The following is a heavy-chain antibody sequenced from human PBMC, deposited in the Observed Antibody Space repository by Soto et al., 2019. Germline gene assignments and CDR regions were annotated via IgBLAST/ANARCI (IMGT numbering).Heavy chain of an antibody. CDR2: IYYSGST. D-gene: IGHD1-26*01. J-gene: IGHJ6*02. CDR1: GDSISTYY. V-gene: IGHV4-59*01. Sequence: QVQLQESGPGLVKPSETLSLTCTVSGDSISTYYWSWIRQPPGKGLEWIGYIYYSGSTNYNPSLKSRVTISVDTSKNQFSLKLSSVTAADTAVYYCARFRLGSPYGMDVWGQGTTVTVFS. CDR3: ARFRLGSPYGMDV.